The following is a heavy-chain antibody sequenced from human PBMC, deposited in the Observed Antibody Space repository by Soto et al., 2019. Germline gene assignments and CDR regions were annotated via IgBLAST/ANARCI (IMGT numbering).Heavy chain of an antibody. V-gene: IGHV3-30*18. D-gene: IGHD3-3*01. J-gene: IGHJ6*02. Sequence: LRLFCAASGFTFSSYGMHWVRQAPGKGLEWVAVISYDGSNKYYADSVKGRFTISRDNSKNTLYLQMNSLRAEDTAVYYCAKAVLRSYGMDVWGQGTTVTVSS. CDR3: AKAVLRSYGMDV. CDR2: ISYDGSNK. CDR1: GFTFSSYG.